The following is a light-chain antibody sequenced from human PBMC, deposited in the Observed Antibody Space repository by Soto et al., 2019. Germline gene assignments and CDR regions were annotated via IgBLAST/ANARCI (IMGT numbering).Light chain of an antibody. Sequence: DIQMTQSPSSLSGSVGDRVSITCRASQSIRNYLNWYQQKPGKAPKDLIYTASSLQSGAPSRFSGSGSGTDFTLSIGSLQPEDFATYYCQQTYSTPPGAFGQGTKVDIK. V-gene: IGKV1-39*01. CDR1: QSIRNY. J-gene: IGKJ1*01. CDR2: TAS. CDR3: QQTYSTPPGA.